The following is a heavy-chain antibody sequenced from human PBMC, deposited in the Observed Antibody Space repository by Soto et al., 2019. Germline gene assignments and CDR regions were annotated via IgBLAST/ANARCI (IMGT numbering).Heavy chain of an antibody. D-gene: IGHD4-4*01. CDR2: ISGSGGST. CDR3: AKGTLMTTVTTAGFDY. Sequence: EVQLLESGGGLVQPGGSLRLSCAASGFTFSSNAMSWVRQAPGKGLEWVSAISGSGGSTYYADSVKGRFTISRDNSKNTLYLQMNSLRAEDTAVYYCAKGTLMTTVTTAGFDYWGQGTLVTVSS. CDR1: GFTFSSNA. V-gene: IGHV3-23*01. J-gene: IGHJ4*02.